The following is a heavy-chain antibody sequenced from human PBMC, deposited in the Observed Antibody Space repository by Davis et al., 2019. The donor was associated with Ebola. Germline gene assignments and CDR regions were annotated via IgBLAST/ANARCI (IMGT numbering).Heavy chain of an antibody. J-gene: IGHJ3*02. CDR2: ISSSSSSRSYI. Sequence: GGSLRLSCAASGFTFSSYSMNWVRQAPGKGLEWVSSISSSSSSRSYIYYADSVKGRFTISRDNSKNTLYLQMNSLRVEDTAVYYCASSVATPGAFDIWGQGTMVTVSS. CDR3: ASSVATPGAFDI. CDR1: GFTFSSYS. D-gene: IGHD2-15*01. V-gene: IGHV3-21*01.